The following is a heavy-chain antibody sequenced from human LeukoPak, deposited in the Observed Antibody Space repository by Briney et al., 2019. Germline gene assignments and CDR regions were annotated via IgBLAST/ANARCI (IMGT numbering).Heavy chain of an antibody. V-gene: IGHV1-18*01. CDR1: GYTFSNYG. Sequence: GASVKVSCKASGYTFSNYGISWVRQAPGQGLERMAWISPYNGNTNYAQKFQDRVTMTTDRSTSTADMELRSLRSDDTAVYYCAREWALRNGFDIWGQGTMVTVSS. CDR2: ISPYNGNT. J-gene: IGHJ3*02. CDR3: AREWALRNGFDI. D-gene: IGHD1-26*01.